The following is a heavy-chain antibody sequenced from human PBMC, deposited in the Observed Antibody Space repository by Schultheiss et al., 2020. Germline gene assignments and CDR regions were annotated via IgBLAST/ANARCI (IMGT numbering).Heavy chain of an antibody. V-gene: IGHV3-64*01. Sequence: GGSLRLSCAASGFTFSSYSMNWVRQAPGKGLEYVSAISSNGGSTYYANSVKGRFTISRDNSKNTLYLQMNSLRAEDTAVYYCARDIHQYCSSTSCYSSLGYWGQGTLVTVSS. D-gene: IGHD2-2*02. CDR1: GFTFSSYS. CDR3: ARDIHQYCSSTSCYSSLGY. CDR2: ISSNGGST. J-gene: IGHJ4*02.